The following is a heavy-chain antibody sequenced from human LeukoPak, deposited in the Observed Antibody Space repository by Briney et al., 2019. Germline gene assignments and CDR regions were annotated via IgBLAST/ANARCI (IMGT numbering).Heavy chain of an antibody. CDR1: GGSISSGGYY. V-gene: IGHV4-31*03. CDR3: ARDSKYYGDYGSRLWYFDL. Sequence: SETLSLTCTVSGGSISSGGYYWSWIRQHPGKGLEWIGYIYYSGSTYYNPSLKSRVTISVDTSKNQFSLKLSSVTAADTAVYYCARDSKYYGDYGSRLWYFDLWGRGTLVTVSS. D-gene: IGHD4-17*01. J-gene: IGHJ2*01. CDR2: IYYSGST.